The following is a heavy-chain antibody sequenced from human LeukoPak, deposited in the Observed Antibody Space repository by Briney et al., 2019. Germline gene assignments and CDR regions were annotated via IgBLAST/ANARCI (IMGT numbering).Heavy chain of an antibody. CDR2: IRNDAINK. CDR1: GFTFSSYW. V-gene: IGHV3-30*02. CDR3: AKSLDTAIDPFDY. J-gene: IGHJ4*02. Sequence: GGSLRLSCAASGFTFSSYWMSWVRQAPGKGLEWVAFIRNDAINKFYPDSVKGRFSISRDNSKNTLFLEMNSLRPDDTAVYYCAKSLDTAIDPFDYWGQGTLVTVSS. D-gene: IGHD2-21*02.